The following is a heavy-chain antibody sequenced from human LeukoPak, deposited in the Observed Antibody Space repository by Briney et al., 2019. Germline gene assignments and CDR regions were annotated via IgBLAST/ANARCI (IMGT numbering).Heavy chain of an antibody. J-gene: IGHJ4*02. CDR2: ISSSGSTI. D-gene: IGHD3-10*01. CDR1: GFTFTTYW. Sequence: PGGSLRLSCAASGFTFTTYWMGWVRQAPGKGLEWVSYISSSGSTIYYADSVKGRFTISRDNAKNSLYLQMNSLRAEDTAVYYCAAYNMVRGVIISDYWGQGTLVTVSS. V-gene: IGHV3-48*04. CDR3: AAYNMVRGVIISDY.